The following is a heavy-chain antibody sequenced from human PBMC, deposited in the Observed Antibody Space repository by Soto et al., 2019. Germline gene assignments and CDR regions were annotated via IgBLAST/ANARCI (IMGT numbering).Heavy chain of an antibody. Sequence: GGSLRLSCTASGFTFSSYWMHWVRQAPGKGLVWVSRVNSDGSITNYADAVKGRFTISRDNAKNTLYLQMDGLRAEDTAVYYCARVGATTWYWGQGTLVTVSS. J-gene: IGHJ4*02. V-gene: IGHV3-74*01. CDR2: VNSDGSIT. D-gene: IGHD1-26*01. CDR3: ARVGATTWY. CDR1: GFTFSSYW.